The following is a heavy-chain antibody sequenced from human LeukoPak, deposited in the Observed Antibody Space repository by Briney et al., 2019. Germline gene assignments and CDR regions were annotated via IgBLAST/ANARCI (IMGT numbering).Heavy chain of an antibody. D-gene: IGHD3-10*01. V-gene: IGHV3-30*04. CDR1: GFTFSNYA. J-gene: IGHJ4*02. CDR3: ARGLMIRGVADY. Sequence: PGGSLRLSCAASGFTFSNYALHWVRQAPGKGPEWVAVILHDGSKKYADSVKGQFTISRDNSKNTLSLQMNSLRVEDTAVYSCARGLMIRGVADYWGQGTLVIVSS. CDR2: ILHDGSKK.